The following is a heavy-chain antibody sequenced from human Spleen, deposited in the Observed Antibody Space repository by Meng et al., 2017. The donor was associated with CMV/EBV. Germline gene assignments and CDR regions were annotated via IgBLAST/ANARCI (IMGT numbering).Heavy chain of an antibody. CDR3: ARVDDLNYYYGMDV. V-gene: IGHV3-21*01. CDR1: KFPFDYHT. CDR2: ITSTGTHT. J-gene: IGHJ6*02. Sequence: ASKFPFDYHTLNLVRQAPGKGLEWVSSITSTGTHTYYADSVKGRFIVSRDNTKNSLYLQMSSLRAEDTAVYFCARVDDLNYYYGMDVWGQGTMVTVSS. D-gene: IGHD3-3*01.